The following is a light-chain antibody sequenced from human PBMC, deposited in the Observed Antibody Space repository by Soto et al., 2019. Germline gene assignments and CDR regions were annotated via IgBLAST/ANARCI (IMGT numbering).Light chain of an antibody. V-gene: IGLV2-14*01. CDR1: SSDVGGYNH. J-gene: IGLJ2*01. CDR2: DVS. Sequence: QSALTQPASVSASPGQSITISGTGTSSDVGGYNHVSWYQQHPGKVPKVMIFDVSNRPSGVSNRFSGSKSGNTASLTISGLQAEDEADYYCGSYTSSNTVVFGGGTKLTVL. CDR3: GSYTSSNTVV.